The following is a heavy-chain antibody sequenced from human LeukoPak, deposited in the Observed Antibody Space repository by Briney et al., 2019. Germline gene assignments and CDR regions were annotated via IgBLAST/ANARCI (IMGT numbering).Heavy chain of an antibody. CDR1: GASISSYY. J-gene: IGHJ4*02. V-gene: IGHV4-4*07. Sequence: PSQTLSLTCTVAGASISSYYWGWVRQPAGEGREWVGRIYTSGSTNYNPSLKSRVTMSVDTSKNPFSLKLSSVTAADTAVYYCARDRYYYDSSGYRLFDYWGQGTLVTVSS. D-gene: IGHD3-22*01. CDR2: IYTSGST. CDR3: ARDRYYYDSSGYRLFDY.